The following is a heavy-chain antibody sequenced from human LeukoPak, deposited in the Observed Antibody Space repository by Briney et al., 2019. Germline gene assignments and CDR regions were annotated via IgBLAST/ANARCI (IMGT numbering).Heavy chain of an antibody. CDR3: ARDETYYYDSSGYSSFDY. D-gene: IGHD3-22*01. CDR2: IYHSGST. CDR1: GYSISSGYY. V-gene: IGHV4-38-2*02. J-gene: IGHJ4*02. Sequence: SETLSLTCTVSGYSISSGYYWGWIRQPPGKGLEWIGSIYHSGSTYYNPSLKSRVTISVDTSKNQFSLKLSSVTAADTAVYYCARDETYYYDSSGYSSFDYWGQGTLVTVSS.